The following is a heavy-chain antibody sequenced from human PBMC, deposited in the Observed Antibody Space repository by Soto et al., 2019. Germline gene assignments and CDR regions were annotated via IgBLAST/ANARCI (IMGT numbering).Heavy chain of an antibody. V-gene: IGHV3-23*01. D-gene: IGHD3-22*01. CDR2: ISGSGGST. J-gene: IGHJ4*02. CDR3: AKSPPPITLIVVVITVPPDY. Sequence: GGFRRLSGAACGFTFISYAMSWVSQAPGKGLEGVSAISGSGGSTYYADSVKGRVSISRDESKSALYLQMNSLRAEDTAVYYCAKSPPPITLIVVVITVPPDYWGQRSLVNDSS. CDR1: GFTFISYA.